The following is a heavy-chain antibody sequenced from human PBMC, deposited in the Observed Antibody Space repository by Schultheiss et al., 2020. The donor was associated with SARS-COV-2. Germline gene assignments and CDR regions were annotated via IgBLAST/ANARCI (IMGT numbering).Heavy chain of an antibody. D-gene: IGHD3-16*01. CDR2: IVVGSGNT. J-gene: IGHJ6*02. CDR3: ASRVSPSVLGDYGMDV. V-gene: IGHV1-58*02. Sequence: SVKVSCKASGFTFTSSAMQWVRQARGQRLEWIGWIVVGSGNTNYAQKFQERVTITRDMSTSTAYMELSSLRSEDTAVYYCASRVSPSVLGDYGMDVWGQGTTVTVSS. CDR1: GFTFTSSA.